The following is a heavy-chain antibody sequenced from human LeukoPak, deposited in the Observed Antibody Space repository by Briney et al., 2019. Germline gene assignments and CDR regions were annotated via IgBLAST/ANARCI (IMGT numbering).Heavy chain of an antibody. CDR2: INHSGST. J-gene: IGHJ4*02. CDR3: ARGPPGGSYYH. V-gene: IGHV4-34*01. CDR1: GGSFSGYY. Sequence: SETLSLTCAVYGGSFSGYYWSWIRQPPGKGLEWIGEINHSGSTNYNPSLKSRVTISVDTSKNQFSLKLSSVTAADTAVYYCARGPPGGSYYHGGQGTLVTVSS. D-gene: IGHD1-26*01.